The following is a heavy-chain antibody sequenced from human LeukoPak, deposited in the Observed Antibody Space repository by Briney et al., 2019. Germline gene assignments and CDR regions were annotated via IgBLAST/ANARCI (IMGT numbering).Heavy chain of an antibody. J-gene: IGHJ4*02. CDR3: AREGWGGFDY. Sequence: GGSLRLSCAASGFTFSGFWMSWVRQSPGKGLEWVANIKQDGSKKEYVDSVKGRFTISRDNAKNSLYLQMDSLRANDTAMYYCAREGWGGFDYWGQGTLVTVSS. CDR2: IKQDGSKK. D-gene: IGHD3-16*01. CDR1: GFTFSGFW. V-gene: IGHV3-7*01.